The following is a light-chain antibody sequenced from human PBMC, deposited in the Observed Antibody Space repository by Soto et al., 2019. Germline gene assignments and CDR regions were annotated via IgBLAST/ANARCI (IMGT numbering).Light chain of an antibody. CDR1: QSVSSN. J-gene: IGKJ5*01. CDR3: QQYGSAPPST. Sequence: EIVMTQSPATLSVSPGERATLSCRASQSVSSNLAWYQQRPGQAPRLLIYGASSRPTGIPDRFSGSGSGTDFTLTINRLEPEDFAVYYCQQYGSAPPSTFGQGTRLEIK. V-gene: IGKV3-20*01. CDR2: GAS.